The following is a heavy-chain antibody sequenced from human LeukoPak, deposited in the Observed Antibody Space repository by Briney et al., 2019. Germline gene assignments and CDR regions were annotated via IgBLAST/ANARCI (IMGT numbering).Heavy chain of an antibody. CDR1: GGSVSSGSYY. CDR3: ASPGPDYGDYAYAY. J-gene: IGHJ4*02. D-gene: IGHD4-17*01. CDR2: IYYTGST. Sequence: KTSETLSLTCTVSGGSVSSGSYYWTWIRQPPGRGLEWIAYIYYTGSTIYNPSLKSRVSLSLDMSKNQFSLKLRSVTAADTAVYYCASPGPDYGDYAYAYWGPGALVTVSS. V-gene: IGHV4-61*01.